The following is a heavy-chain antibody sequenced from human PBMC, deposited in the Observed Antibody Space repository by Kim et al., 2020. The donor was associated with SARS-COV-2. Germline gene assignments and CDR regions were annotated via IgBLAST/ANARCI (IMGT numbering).Heavy chain of an antibody. V-gene: IGHV4-34*01. J-gene: IGHJ6*01. CDR2: IYHSGRT. CDR3: ARSLATTAAGGSYCCDV. CDR1: GESFRDHY. Sequence: SETLSLTCAVSGESFRDHYWSWIRQPPGKGLEWLGLIYHSGRTNYNPSLKSRVTISVDTSKNQFYLKLTSVTAADSALYYCARSLATTAAGGSYCCDVWG. D-gene: IGHD1-26*01.